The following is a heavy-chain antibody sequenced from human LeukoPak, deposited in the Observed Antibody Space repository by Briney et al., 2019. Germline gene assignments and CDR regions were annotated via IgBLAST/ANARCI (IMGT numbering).Heavy chain of an antibody. J-gene: IGHJ3*02. D-gene: IGHD1-26*01. CDR3: ARGQSYYEAFDI. CDR2: IYSGGST. V-gene: IGHV3-53*03. Sequence: GGSLRLSCAASGFTMSSDYMSWVRQLPGKGLEWVSVIYSGGSTNYADSVKGRFTISRDNSKNTLHLQMNSLRVEDTAVYYCARGQSYYEAFDIWGQGTMVTVSS. CDR1: GFTMSSDY.